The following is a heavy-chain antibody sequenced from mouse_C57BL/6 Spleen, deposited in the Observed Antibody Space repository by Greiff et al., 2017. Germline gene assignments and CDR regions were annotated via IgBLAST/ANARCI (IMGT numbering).Heavy chain of an antibody. CDR2: IWWDDDK. CDR1: GFSLSTFGMG. J-gene: IGHJ2*01. CDR3: ARTTYYDYLYYCDY. D-gene: IGHD2-4*01. V-gene: IGHV8-8*01. Sequence: QVTLKVCGPGILQPSQTLSLTCSFSGFSLSTFGMGVGWIRQPSGKGLEWLAPIWWDDDKYYNPALKSRLTISKDTSKNQVFLKIANVDTADTATYYCARTTYYDYLYYCDYWGQGTTLTVSS.